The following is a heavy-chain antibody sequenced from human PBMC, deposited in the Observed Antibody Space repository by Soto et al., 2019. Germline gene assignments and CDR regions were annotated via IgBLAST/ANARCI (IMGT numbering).Heavy chain of an antibody. J-gene: IGHJ3*01. Sequence: ASVKVSCKASGYTFIYSTIHWVRQAPGQKLVWMGWINTGNGVSRSSQRFKGRVSITGDTSASEVYLDLSSLTSEDTAVYYCARDMEGARKAFDLWGQGTEVTVSS. CDR2: INTGNGVS. V-gene: IGHV1-3*04. CDR1: GYTFIYST. CDR3: ARDMEGARKAFDL. D-gene: IGHD1-1*01.